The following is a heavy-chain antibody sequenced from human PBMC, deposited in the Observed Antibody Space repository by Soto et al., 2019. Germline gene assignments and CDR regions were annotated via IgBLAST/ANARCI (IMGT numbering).Heavy chain of an antibody. J-gene: IGHJ3*02. V-gene: IGHV5-51*01. CDR3: ARPGGYSYGDAFDI. CDR2: IYPGDSDT. D-gene: IGHD5-18*01. CDR1: GYSFTSYW. Sequence: GESLKISCKGSGYSFTSYWIGWVRQMPGKGLEWMGIIYPGDSDTRYSPSFQGQVTISADKSISTAYLQWSSLRASDTAMYYGARPGGYSYGDAFDIWAKGQWSPSPQ.